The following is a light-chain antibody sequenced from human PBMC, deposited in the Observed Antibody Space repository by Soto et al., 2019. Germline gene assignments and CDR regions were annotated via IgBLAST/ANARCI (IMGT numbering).Light chain of an antibody. CDR3: QSYDSSLSAFV. CDR2: GNS. Sequence: QSVLTQPPSVSGAPGQRVTISCTGSSSNVGAGYDVHWYQQLPGTAPKLLIYGNSNRPSGVPDRVSGSKSGTSASLAITGLRADDEADYYCQSYDSSLSAFVFGTGTKVTVL. CDR1: SSNVGAGYD. J-gene: IGLJ1*01. V-gene: IGLV1-40*01.